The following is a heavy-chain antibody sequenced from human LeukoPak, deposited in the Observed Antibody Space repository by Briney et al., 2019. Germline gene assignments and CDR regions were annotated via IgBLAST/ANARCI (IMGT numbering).Heavy chain of an antibody. V-gene: IGHV1-24*01. D-gene: IGHD3-3*01. Sequence: ASVKVSCKVSGYTLTELSMHWVRQAPGKGLEWMGGFDPEDGETIYAQKFQGRVTMTEDTSTDTAYMELSSLRSEDTAVYYCATSLRFLEWFPYYYYGMDVWGQGTTVTVSS. CDR2: FDPEDGET. CDR1: GYTLTELS. CDR3: ATSLRFLEWFPYYYYGMDV. J-gene: IGHJ6*02.